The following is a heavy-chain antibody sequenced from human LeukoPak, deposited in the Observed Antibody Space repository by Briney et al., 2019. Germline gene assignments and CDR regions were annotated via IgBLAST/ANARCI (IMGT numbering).Heavy chain of an antibody. D-gene: IGHD3-22*01. CDR2: IYYTGSA. J-gene: IGHJ4*02. CDR3: ARHSITYYYDSSGYFVLTYFDY. Sequence: SETLSLTCTVSGDSISSSGYFWSWIRQHPGKGLEWIGYIYYTGSAYYNPSLESRVTISVDTSKNQFSLKLSSVTAADTAVYYCARHSITYYYDSSGYFVLTYFDYWGQGTLVTVSS. CDR1: GDSISSSGYF. V-gene: IGHV4-31*03.